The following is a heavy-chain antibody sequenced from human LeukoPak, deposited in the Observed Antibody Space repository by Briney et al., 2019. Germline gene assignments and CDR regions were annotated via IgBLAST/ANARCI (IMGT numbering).Heavy chain of an antibody. V-gene: IGHV3-53*01. J-gene: IGHJ6*02. CDR2: IYSGGST. CDR1: GFTVSSNC. Sequence: PGGALRLSCAASGFTVSSNCMNWVRQAPGKGLEWVSVIYSGGSTYYADSVKGRFTISRDNSKNTLYLRMNSLRAEDTAVYYCARGYSYYYYGMDVWGQGTTVTVSS. CDR3: ARGYSYYYYGMDV. D-gene: IGHD1-1*01.